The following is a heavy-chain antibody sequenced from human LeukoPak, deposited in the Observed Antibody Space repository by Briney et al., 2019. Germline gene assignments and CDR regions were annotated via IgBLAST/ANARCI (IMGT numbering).Heavy chain of an antibody. Sequence: ASVKVSCKASGYTFTSYGISWVRQAPGQGLEWMGWISAYNGNTNYAQKLQGRVTMTTDTSTSTAYMELRSLRSDDTAVYYCARSCVPWSGPEDAFDIWGQGTMVTVPS. CDR2: ISAYNGNT. CDR1: GYTFTSYG. J-gene: IGHJ3*02. CDR3: ARSCVPWSGPEDAFDI. D-gene: IGHD3-3*01. V-gene: IGHV1-18*01.